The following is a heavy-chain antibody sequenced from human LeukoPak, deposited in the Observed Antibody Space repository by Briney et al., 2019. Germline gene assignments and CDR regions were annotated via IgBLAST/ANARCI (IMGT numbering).Heavy chain of an antibody. Sequence: GGSLRLSCAASGFTFSSYPMTWVRQAPGKGLEWVSIISTDSTYTFYAHSVKGRFTISRDNSKDTLYLQMSSRRVEDTAVYFCAKGEGYCGGGTCYRYFDSWGQGSLVTVSS. V-gene: IGHV3-23*01. CDR1: GFTFSSYP. CDR2: ISTDSTYT. J-gene: IGHJ4*02. CDR3: AKGEGYCGGGTCYRYFDS. D-gene: IGHD2-15*01.